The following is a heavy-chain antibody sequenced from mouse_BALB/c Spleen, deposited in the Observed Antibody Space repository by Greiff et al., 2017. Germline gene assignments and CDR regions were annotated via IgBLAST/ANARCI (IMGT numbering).Heavy chain of an antibody. CDR2: IRLKSNNYAT. V-gene: IGHV6-6*02. J-gene: IGHJ4*01. Sequence: EVKVVESGGGLVQPGGSMKLSCVASGFTFSNYWMNWVRQSPEKGLEWVAEIRLKSNNYATHYAESVKGRFTISRDDSKSSVYLQMNNLRAEDTGIYYCTRRYGNYVHYAMDYWGQGTSVTVSS. D-gene: IGHD2-1*01. CDR1: GFTFSNYW. CDR3: TRRYGNYVHYAMDY.